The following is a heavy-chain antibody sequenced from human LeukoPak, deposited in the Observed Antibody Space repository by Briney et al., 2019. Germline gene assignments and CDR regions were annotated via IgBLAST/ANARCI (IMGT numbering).Heavy chain of an antibody. CDR3: ARVSPLYNWNDAYYFGY. Sequence: GGSLRLSCAASGFTFSSYWMHWVRQAPGKGLVWVSRINSDGSSTSYADSVKGRFTISRDNAKNTLYLQMNSLRAEDTAVYYCARVSPLYNWNDAYYFGYWGQGTLVTVSS. D-gene: IGHD1-20*01. J-gene: IGHJ4*02. CDR2: INSDGSST. V-gene: IGHV3-74*01. CDR1: GFTFSSYW.